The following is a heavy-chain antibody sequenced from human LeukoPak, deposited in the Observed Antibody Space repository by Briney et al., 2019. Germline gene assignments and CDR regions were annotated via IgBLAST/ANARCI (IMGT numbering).Heavy chain of an antibody. D-gene: IGHD3-22*01. CDR1: GDSIIGSY. J-gene: IGHJ4*02. Sequence: SETLSLTCAVSGDSIIGSYWSWIRQAPGKGLEWIGYIYYSVDTDYNPSLKSRVTISVDMSKKQISLRLTSVTAADTAVYYCARRRYYDSGGYNPTYYFDYWGQGILVTVSS. V-gene: IGHV4-59*01. CDR2: IYYSVDT. CDR3: ARRRYYDSGGYNPTYYFDY.